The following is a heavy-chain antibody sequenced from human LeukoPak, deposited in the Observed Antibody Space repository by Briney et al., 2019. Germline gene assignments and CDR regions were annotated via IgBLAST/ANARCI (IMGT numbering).Heavy chain of an antibody. Sequence: NTSETLSLTCTVSGYSISSGYYWGWIRQPPGKGLEWIGSIYHSGRTFYNPSLKSRVTISVDTSKNQFSLKLTSVTAADTAVYYCARLAYYDILTPGGFDYWGQGTLVTVSS. D-gene: IGHD3-9*01. V-gene: IGHV4-38-2*02. J-gene: IGHJ4*02. CDR2: IYHSGRT. CDR1: GYSISSGYY. CDR3: ARLAYYDILTPGGFDY.